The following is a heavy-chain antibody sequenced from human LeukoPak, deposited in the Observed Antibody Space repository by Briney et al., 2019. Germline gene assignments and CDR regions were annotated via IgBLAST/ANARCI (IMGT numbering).Heavy chain of an antibody. CDR3: ARDRGCGDCYPPANDAFDI. J-gene: IGHJ3*02. CDR2: ISYDGSNK. Sequence: GGSLRLSCAASGFTFSSYAMHWVRQAPGRGLEWVAVISYDGSNKYYADSVKGRFTISRDNSKNTLYLQMTSLRAEDTAVYYCARDRGCGDCYPPANDAFDIWGQGTMVTVSS. CDR1: GFTFSSYA. V-gene: IGHV3-30*01. D-gene: IGHD2-21*02.